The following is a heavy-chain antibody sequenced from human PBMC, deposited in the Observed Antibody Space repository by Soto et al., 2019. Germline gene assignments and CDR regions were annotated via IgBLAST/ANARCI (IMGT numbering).Heavy chain of an antibody. D-gene: IGHD3-10*01. CDR2: IRGGSSYT. V-gene: IGHV3-11*05. Sequence: QVQLVESGGGLVKPGWSLRLSCAASGFSFGDSYMSWIRQSAGKGLEWLSYIRGGSSYTKYAESVKGRFTISRDNARRSLFLQVNGLRADDTAIYYCAKTRVADSGYYFDHWGQGTMVTVSS. CDR1: GFSFGDSY. J-gene: IGHJ4*02. CDR3: AKTRVADSGYYFDH.